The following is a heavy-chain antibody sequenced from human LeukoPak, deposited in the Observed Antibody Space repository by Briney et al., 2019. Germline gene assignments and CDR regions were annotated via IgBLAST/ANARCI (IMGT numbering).Heavy chain of an antibody. CDR2: FDPEDGET. Sequence: ASVKVSCKVSGYTLTELSMHWVRQAPGKGLEWMGGFDPEDGETIYAQKFQGRVTMTEDTSTDTAYMELSSLRSEDTAVYYCATVTYYYDSSGFLHYWGQGTLVTVSS. D-gene: IGHD3-22*01. V-gene: IGHV1-24*01. J-gene: IGHJ4*02. CDR3: ATVTYYYDSSGFLHY. CDR1: GYTLTELS.